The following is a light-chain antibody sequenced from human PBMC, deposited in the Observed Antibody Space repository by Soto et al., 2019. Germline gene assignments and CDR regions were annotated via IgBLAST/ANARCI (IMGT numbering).Light chain of an antibody. CDR1: QSVSSTY. Sequence: EIVLTQSPGTLSLSPGERATLSCRASQSVSSTYLTWYQQKPGQAPSLLIYGASSRTTGIPDRFSGSGSGTDFNLTISRLVPEDFAVYYCQQYGSSGYTFGQGTKLEIK. CDR3: QQYGSSGYT. V-gene: IGKV3-20*01. CDR2: GAS. J-gene: IGKJ2*01.